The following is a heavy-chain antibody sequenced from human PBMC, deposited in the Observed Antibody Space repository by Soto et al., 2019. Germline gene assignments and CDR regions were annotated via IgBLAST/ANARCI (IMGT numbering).Heavy chain of an antibody. CDR2: INHSGST. D-gene: IGHD2-2*01. Sequence: SETLSLTCAVSGSSLLGYYWSWIRQSPGKGLEWIGEINHSGSTNYNPSLKSRITISVDTSKNQFSLKLSSVTAADTAVYYCARGGYCSSTSCYLRWFDPWGQGILVTVSS. V-gene: IGHV4-34*01. CDR1: GSSLLGYY. CDR3: ARGGYCSSTSCYLRWFDP. J-gene: IGHJ5*02.